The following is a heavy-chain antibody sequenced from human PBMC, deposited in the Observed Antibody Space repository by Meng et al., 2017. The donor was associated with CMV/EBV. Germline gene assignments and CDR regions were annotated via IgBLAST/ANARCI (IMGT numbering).Heavy chain of an antibody. Sequence: SGPTLVKPTQTLTLTCTFSGFSLSTSGVGVGWIRQPPGKALEWLALIYWNDDKRYSPSLKSRLTITKDTSKNQVVLTMTNMDPVDTATYYCAHLDTAMVNTDYWGQGTLVTVSS. V-gene: IGHV2-5*01. CDR3: AHLDTAMVNTDY. CDR1: GFSLSTSGVG. D-gene: IGHD5-18*01. CDR2: IYWNDDK. J-gene: IGHJ4*02.